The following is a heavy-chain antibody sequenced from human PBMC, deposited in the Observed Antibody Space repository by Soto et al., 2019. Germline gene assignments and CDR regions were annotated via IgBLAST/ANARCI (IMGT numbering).Heavy chain of an antibody. Sequence: QVQLVQSGAEVKKPGSSVKVSCKASGGTFSSYAISWVRQAPGQGLEWMGGIIPIFGTANYAQKFQGRVTITADESASTAYMELSSLRSEDTAVYYCASTGARMVRGVTLDGMDVWGQGTTVTVSS. J-gene: IGHJ6*02. V-gene: IGHV1-69*12. D-gene: IGHD3-10*01. CDR1: GGTFSSYA. CDR2: IIPIFGTA. CDR3: ASTGARMVRGVTLDGMDV.